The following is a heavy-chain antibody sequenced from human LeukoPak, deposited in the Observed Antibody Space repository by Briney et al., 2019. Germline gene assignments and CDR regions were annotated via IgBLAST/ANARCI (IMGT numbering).Heavy chain of an antibody. CDR2: IYYSGST. Sequence: PSQTLSLTCTVSGGSISSGGYYWSWIRQHPGQGLEWIGYIYYSGSTYYNPSLKSRVTISVDTSKNQFSLKLSSVTAADTAVYYCARERYSSGWYYNWFDPWGQGTLVTVSS. CDR3: ARERYSSGWYYNWFDP. V-gene: IGHV4-31*03. D-gene: IGHD6-19*01. J-gene: IGHJ5*02. CDR1: GGSISSGGYY.